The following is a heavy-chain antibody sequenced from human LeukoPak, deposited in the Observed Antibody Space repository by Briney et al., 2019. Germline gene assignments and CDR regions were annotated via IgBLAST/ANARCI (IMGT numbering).Heavy chain of an antibody. CDR1: GFTFSSYA. J-gene: IGHJ4*02. Sequence: GGSLRLSCAASGFTFSSYAMHWVRQAPGKGLEWVAVISYDGSNKYYADSVKGRFTISRDNSKNTLYLQMNSLRAEDTAVYYCARDGNIVVVPVAIDYWGQGTLVTVSS. CDR3: ARDGNIVVVPVAIDY. D-gene: IGHD2-2*01. V-gene: IGHV3-30-3*01. CDR2: ISYDGSNK.